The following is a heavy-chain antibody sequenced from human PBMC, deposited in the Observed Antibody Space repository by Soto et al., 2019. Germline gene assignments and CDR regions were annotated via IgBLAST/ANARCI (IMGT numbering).Heavy chain of an antibody. Sequence: SETLSLTCTVSGGSISSSSYYWGWIRQPPGKGLEWIGSIYYSGGTYYSPSLKSRVTISVDPSKNQFSLKLSSVTAADTAIYYCARPRDGYNYGFWVYWGQGARVT. J-gene: IGHJ4*02. CDR1: GGSISSSSYY. CDR2: IYYSGGT. D-gene: IGHD5-12*01. CDR3: ARPRDGYNYGFWVY. V-gene: IGHV4-39*01.